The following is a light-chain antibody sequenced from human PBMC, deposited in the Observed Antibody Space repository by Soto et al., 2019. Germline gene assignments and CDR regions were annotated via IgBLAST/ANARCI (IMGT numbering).Light chain of an antibody. J-gene: IGKJ1*01. V-gene: IGKV2-30*02. CDR3: MQSPHWPWT. CDR1: QSLAHHDGNPY. Sequence: VGLSKHPLLLPVTLGQPASCPCRPSQSLAHHDGNPYLSWLQQMPSQSPRRLLYQASNRDSRVPDRVSGSGSGTDFTLKISRGEAEDVARYYHMQSPHWPWTFGQGHKVDIK. CDR2: QAS.